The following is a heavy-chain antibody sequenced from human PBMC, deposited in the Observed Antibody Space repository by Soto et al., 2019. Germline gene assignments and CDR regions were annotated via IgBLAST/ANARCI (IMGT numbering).Heavy chain of an antibody. CDR1: GFTFSNAW. J-gene: IGHJ6*02. CDR2: IKSKTDGGTT. D-gene: IGHD3-10*01. Sequence: GGSLRLSCAASGFTFSNAWMNWVRQAPGKGLEWVGRIKSKTDGGTTDYAAPGKGRFTISRDDSKNTLYLQMNSLKTEDTAVYYCTTPFPTMVRGVIITDYYYYYYGMDVWGQGTTVTVSS. CDR3: TTPFPTMVRGVIITDYYYYYYGMDV. V-gene: IGHV3-15*07.